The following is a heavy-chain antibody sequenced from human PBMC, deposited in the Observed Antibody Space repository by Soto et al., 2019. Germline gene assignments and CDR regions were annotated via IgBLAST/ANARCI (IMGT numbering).Heavy chain of an antibody. CDR3: ARDTAGWRWRPCV. CDR1: GFSLNTGGVG. Sequence: SGPTLVNPTQTLTRTSTFSGFSLNTGGVGLGWTRQPPGKALEWLALIYWNDDQRYSPSLKCRLTITKDTSRNKVVRTMTNMAPVDTATYYCARDTAGWRWRPCVWGQWTTGTVSS. CDR2: IYWNDDQ. V-gene: IGHV2-5*01. J-gene: IGHJ6*02. D-gene: IGHD2-21*01.